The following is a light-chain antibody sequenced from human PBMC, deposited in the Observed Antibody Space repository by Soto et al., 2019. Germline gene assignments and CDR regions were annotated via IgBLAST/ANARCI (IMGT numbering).Light chain of an antibody. CDR2: TNS. V-gene: IGLV1-44*01. CDR3: AAWDDSLNALV. J-gene: IGLJ3*02. CDR1: YSNIGSNT. Sequence: QSVLTQPPSASGTPGQRVTISCSGSYSNIGSNTVNWYQQLPGTAPKLLIHTNSQRPSGVPDRFSGSKSGTSASLAISGLQSEDEADYFCAAWDDSLNALVFCGGTKLTVL.